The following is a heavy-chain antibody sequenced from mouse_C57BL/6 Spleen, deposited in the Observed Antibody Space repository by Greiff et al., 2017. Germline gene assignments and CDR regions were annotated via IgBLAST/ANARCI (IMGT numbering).Heavy chain of an antibody. CDR2: IDPSDSYT. V-gene: IGHV1-69*01. D-gene: IGHD1-3*01. J-gene: IGHJ1*03. CDR3: ARKRDGTSRGYFDV. Sequence: VQLQQSGAELVMPGASVKLSCKASGYTFTSYWMHWVKQRPGQGLEWIGEIDPSDSYTNYNQKFKGKSTLTVDKSSSTAYMQLSSLTSEDSAVYYCARKRDGTSRGYFDVWGTGTTVTVSS. CDR1: GYTFTSYW.